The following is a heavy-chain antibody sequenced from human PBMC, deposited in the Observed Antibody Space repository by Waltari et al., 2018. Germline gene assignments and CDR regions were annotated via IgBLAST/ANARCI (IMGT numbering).Heavy chain of an antibody. D-gene: IGHD4-17*01. V-gene: IGHV3-13*01. CDR3: AKVGYGDYFDY. Sequence: EVQLVESGGGLVQPGGSLRLSCAASGFTFSSYDMHWVRQATGKGLEWVSAIGTAGDTYYPGSVKGRFTISRDNSKNTLYLQMNSLRAEDTAVYYCAKVGYGDYFDYWGQGTLVTVSS. CDR2: IGTAGDT. J-gene: IGHJ4*02. CDR1: GFTFSSYD.